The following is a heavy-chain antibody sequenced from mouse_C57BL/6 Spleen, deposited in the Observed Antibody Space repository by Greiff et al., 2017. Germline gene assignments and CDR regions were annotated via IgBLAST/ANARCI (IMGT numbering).Heavy chain of an antibody. D-gene: IGHD1-1*01. CDR3: AKFYYYGSSPYAMDY. CDR2: IYPGDGDT. V-gene: IGHV1-80*01. CDR1: GYAFSSYW. Sequence: QVTLKESGAELVKPGASVKISCKASGYAFSSYWMNWVKQRPGKGLEWIGQIYPGDGDTNYNGKFKGKATLTADKSSSTAYMQLSSLTSEDSAVYFCAKFYYYGSSPYAMDYWGQGTSVTVSS. J-gene: IGHJ4*01.